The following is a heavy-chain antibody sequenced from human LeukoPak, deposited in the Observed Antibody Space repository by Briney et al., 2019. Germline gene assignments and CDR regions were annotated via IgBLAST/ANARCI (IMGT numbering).Heavy chain of an antibody. D-gene: IGHD6-6*01. CDR2: IYYSGST. Sequence: SETLSLTCTVSGGSISSSSYYWGWIRQPPGKGLEWIGSIYYSGSTYYNPSLKSRVTISVDTSKIQFSLKLSSVTAADTAVYYCARGGRIAARPFDYWGQGTLVTVSS. J-gene: IGHJ4*02. V-gene: IGHV4-39*07. CDR3: ARGGRIAARPFDY. CDR1: GGSISSSSYY.